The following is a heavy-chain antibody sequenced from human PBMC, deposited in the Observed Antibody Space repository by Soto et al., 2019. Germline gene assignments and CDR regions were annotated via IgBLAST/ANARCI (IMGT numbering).Heavy chain of an antibody. Sequence: GGSLRLSCAASGFTFSSYSMNWVRQAPGKGLEWVSYISSSSSTIYYADSVKGRFTISRDNAKNSLYLQMNSLRAEDTAVYYCARDQYNWSDRVNAFDIWGQGTMVTVS. CDR1: GFTFSSYS. J-gene: IGHJ3*02. CDR2: ISSSSSTI. CDR3: ARDQYNWSDRVNAFDI. V-gene: IGHV3-48*01. D-gene: IGHD1-20*01.